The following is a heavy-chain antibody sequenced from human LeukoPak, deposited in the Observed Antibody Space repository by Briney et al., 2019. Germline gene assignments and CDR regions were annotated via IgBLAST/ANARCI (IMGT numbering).Heavy chain of an antibody. Sequence: ASVKVSCKASGYSFTNYYMHWVRQAPGQGLEWMGIINPSGGSTTYAQKFQGRVTVTRDTSTSTVYMELSSLRSEDTAVYYCARDRVTMKVVVRFGRRAFDIWGQGTMVTVSS. CDR3: ARDRVTMKVVVRFGRRAFDI. V-gene: IGHV1-46*01. CDR1: GYSFTNYY. D-gene: IGHD3-22*01. CDR2: INPSGGST. J-gene: IGHJ3*02.